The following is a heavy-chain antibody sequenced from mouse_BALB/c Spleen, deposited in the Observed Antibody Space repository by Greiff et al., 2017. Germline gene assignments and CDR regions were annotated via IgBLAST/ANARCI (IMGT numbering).Heavy chain of an antibody. J-gene: IGHJ2*01. Sequence: EVQGVESGGGLVKPGGSLKLSCAASGFTFSSYAMSWVRQTPEKRLEWVASISSGGSTYYPDSVKGRFTISRDNARNILYLQMSSLRSEDTAMYYCAREWEDGNYEYYFDYWGQGTTLTVSS. CDR1: GFTFSSYA. D-gene: IGHD2-1*01. CDR2: ISSGGST. CDR3: AREWEDGNYEYYFDY. V-gene: IGHV5-6-5*01.